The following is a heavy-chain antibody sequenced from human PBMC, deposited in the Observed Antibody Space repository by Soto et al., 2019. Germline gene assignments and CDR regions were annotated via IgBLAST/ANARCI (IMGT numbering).Heavy chain of an antibody. Sequence: QVQLVQSGAEVKKPGASVKVSCRASGYTFTSYDINWVRQATGQGLEWMGWMNPNSGNTGYAQKFQGRVTMTRNTSISTAYMELSSLRSEDTAVYYCALKGLERRPHVGFDPWGQGTLVTVSS. J-gene: IGHJ5*02. CDR1: GYTFTSYD. CDR2: MNPNSGNT. D-gene: IGHD1-1*01. V-gene: IGHV1-8*01. CDR3: ALKGLERRPHVGFDP.